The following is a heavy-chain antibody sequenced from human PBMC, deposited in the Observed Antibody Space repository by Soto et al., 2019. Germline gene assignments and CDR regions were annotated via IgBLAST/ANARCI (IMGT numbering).Heavy chain of an antibody. J-gene: IGHJ4*02. CDR1: GYNFTTFW. V-gene: IGHV5-51*01. CDR2: IYPGDSET. Sequence: GESLKISCKGSGYNFTTFWIGWVRQMPGKGLEWMGVIYPGDSETKYSPDFEGQVTISADRSTNTAYLQWRSLRASDTAMYYCARLGFPGAIYFDSWGLGTLVTVS. CDR3: ARLGFPGAIYFDS.